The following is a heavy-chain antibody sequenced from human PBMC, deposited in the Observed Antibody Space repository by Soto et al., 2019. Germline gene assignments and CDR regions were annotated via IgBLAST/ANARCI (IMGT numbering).Heavy chain of an antibody. CDR3: AKDSKRVEILAARPYYFDY. CDR1: GFTFSSYA. J-gene: IGHJ4*02. Sequence: EVQLLESGGGLVQPGGSLRLSCAASGFTFSSYAMSWVRQAPGKGLEWVSAISGSGGSTYYADSVKGRFTISRDNSKNTMYLQMNSLRAEDTAVYYCAKDSKRVEILAARPYYFDYWGQGTLVTVSS. V-gene: IGHV3-23*01. CDR2: ISGSGGST. D-gene: IGHD6-6*01.